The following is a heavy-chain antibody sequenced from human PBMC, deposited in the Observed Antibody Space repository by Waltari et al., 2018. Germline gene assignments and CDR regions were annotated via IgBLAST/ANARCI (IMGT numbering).Heavy chain of an antibody. V-gene: IGHV1-3*01. CDR3: AREAVRGGGCFDS. D-gene: IGHD3-10*01. CDR1: GYTFTTNP. Sequence: QVQLVQSGAEVKKPGASVKVSCKASGYTFTTNPIHWVRQAPGQRLEWMGWINVGNDNTGYSQKFQDRVTITTDTSASTAYMELSNLRSEDTAVYYCAREAVRGGGCFDSWGQGTLVTVSS. J-gene: IGHJ4*02. CDR2: INVGNDNT.